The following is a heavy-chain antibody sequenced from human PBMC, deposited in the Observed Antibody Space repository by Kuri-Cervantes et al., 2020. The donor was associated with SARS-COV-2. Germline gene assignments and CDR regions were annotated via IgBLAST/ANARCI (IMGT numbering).Heavy chain of an antibody. V-gene: IGHV3-23*01. CDR2: ISGSGGST. CDR1: GFTFSSYA. D-gene: IGHD4-11*01. J-gene: IGHJ6*03. Sequence: GESLKISCAASGFTFSSYAMSWVRQAPGKGLEWVSAISGSGGSTYYADSVKGRFTISRDNSKNTLYLQMNSLRADDTALYYCAKGQTTVPIGYYYMDVWGKGTTVTVSS. CDR3: AKGQTTVPIGYYYMDV.